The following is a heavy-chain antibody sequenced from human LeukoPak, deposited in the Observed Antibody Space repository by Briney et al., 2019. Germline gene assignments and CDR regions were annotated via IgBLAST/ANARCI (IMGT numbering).Heavy chain of an antibody. J-gene: IGHJ4*02. CDR2: INHSGST. Sequence: SETLSLTCAVYGGFFSGYYWSWIRQPPGKGLEWIGEINHSGSTNYNPSLKSRVTISVDTSKNQFSLKLSSVTAADTAVYYCARPRGITMVRGVIITRQYYFDYWGQGTLVTVSS. D-gene: IGHD3-10*01. CDR3: ARPRGITMVRGVIITRQYYFDY. V-gene: IGHV4-34*01. CDR1: GGFFSGYY.